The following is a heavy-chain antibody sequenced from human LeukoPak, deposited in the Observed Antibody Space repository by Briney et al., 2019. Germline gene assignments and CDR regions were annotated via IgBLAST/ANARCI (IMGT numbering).Heavy chain of an antibody. J-gene: IGHJ4*02. CDR3: SAYYNGRGDY. CDR2: SISRSGGVTT. D-gene: IGHD3-10*01. CDR1: GVTFRNAW. Sequence: PGGSLTLSCAASGVTFRNAWMTWVRQAPGRGLEWVGRSISRSGGVTTEYAAPVKGRFTISRDDSRNTVYLRMNSLKIEDTAVYYCSAYYNGRGDYWGQGTLVTVSS. V-gene: IGHV3-15*01.